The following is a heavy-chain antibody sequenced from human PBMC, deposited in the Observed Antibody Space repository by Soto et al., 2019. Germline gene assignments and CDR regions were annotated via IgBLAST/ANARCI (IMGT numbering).Heavy chain of an antibody. V-gene: IGHV4-59*01. CDR3: ARDAGGRVRGVRGNYYYYGMDV. CDR1: GGSISSYY. D-gene: IGHD3-10*01. J-gene: IGHJ6*02. CDR2: IYYSGST. Sequence: PSETLSLTCTVSGGSISSYYWSWIRQPPGKGLEWIGYIYYSGSTNYNPSLKSRVTISVDTSRNQFSLKLSSVTAADTAVYYCARDAGGRVRGVRGNYYYYGMDVWGQGTTVTVSS.